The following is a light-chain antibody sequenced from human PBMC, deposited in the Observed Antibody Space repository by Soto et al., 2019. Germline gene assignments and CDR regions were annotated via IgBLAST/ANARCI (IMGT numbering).Light chain of an antibody. V-gene: IGKV1-39*01. Sequence: DIQMTQSPSSLSASVGDRVTITCRASQTVADLLNWYQQKPGRAPNLLIYAVSNLQSGVPSRFSGSGSGTDFSLPICSLQPDDFATYYCQQSYGIPLTFGGGTKVEIK. CDR1: QTVADL. CDR2: AVS. CDR3: QQSYGIPLT. J-gene: IGKJ4*01.